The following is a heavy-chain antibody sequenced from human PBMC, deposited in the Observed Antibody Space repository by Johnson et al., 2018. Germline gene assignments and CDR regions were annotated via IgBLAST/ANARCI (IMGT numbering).Heavy chain of an antibody. Sequence: QVQLQESGGGVVQPGRSLRLSCAASGFTFSNYGMHWVRQAPGKGLEWVAVISYDGSNKYFADSVKGRFTISRDNSKNMLYLQMNSLRAEGTAVYYCAKDGGGVGALVIWGQGTMVTVSS. D-gene: IGHD1-26*01. CDR2: ISYDGSNK. CDR3: AKDGGGVGALVI. J-gene: IGHJ3*02. CDR1: GFTFSNYG. V-gene: IGHV3-30*18.